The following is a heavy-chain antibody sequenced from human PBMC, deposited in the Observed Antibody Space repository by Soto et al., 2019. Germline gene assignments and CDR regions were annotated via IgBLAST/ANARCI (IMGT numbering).Heavy chain of an antibody. D-gene: IGHD2-15*01. J-gene: IGHJ5*02. V-gene: IGHV3-48*02. Sequence: GGSLRLSCAASGFTFSSYSMNWVRQAPGKGLEWVSYISSSSSTIYYADSVKGRFTISRDNAKNSLYLQMNSLRDEDTAVYYCARVSYGGNRNWFDPWGQGTLVTVSS. CDR1: GFTFSSYS. CDR3: ARVSYGGNRNWFDP. CDR2: ISSSSSTI.